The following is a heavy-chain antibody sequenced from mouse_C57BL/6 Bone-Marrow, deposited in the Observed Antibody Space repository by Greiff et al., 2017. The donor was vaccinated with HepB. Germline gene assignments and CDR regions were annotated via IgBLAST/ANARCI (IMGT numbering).Heavy chain of an antibody. CDR2: ISYDGSN. CDR3: ARVYEYEEYFDV. J-gene: IGHJ1*03. CDR1: GYSITSGYY. V-gene: IGHV3-6*01. Sequence: VQLQQSGPGLVKPSQSLSLTCSVTGYSITSGYYWNWIRQFPGNKLEWMGYISYDGSNNYNPSLKNRISITRDTSKNQFFLKLNSVTTEDTATYYCARVYEYEEYFDVWGTGTTVTVSS. D-gene: IGHD2-4*01.